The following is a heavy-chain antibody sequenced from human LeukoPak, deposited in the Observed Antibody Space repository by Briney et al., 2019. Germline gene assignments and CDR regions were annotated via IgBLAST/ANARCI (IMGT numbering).Heavy chain of an antibody. CDR2: ISSSGSTI. D-gene: IGHD3-22*01. CDR3: ARDMGAYYYDSSGYYQLDY. J-gene: IGHJ4*02. V-gene: IGHV3-11*04. Sequence: GGSLRLSCAASGFTFSDYYMSWIRQAPGKGLEGVSYISSSGSTIYYADSVKGRFTISRDNAKNSLYLQMNSLRAEDTAVYYCARDMGAYYYDSSGYYQLDYWGQGTLVTVSS. CDR1: GFTFSDYY.